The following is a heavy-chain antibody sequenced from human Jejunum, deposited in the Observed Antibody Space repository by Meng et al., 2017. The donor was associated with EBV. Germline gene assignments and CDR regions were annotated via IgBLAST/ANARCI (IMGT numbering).Heavy chain of an antibody. J-gene: IGHJ4*02. V-gene: IGHV3-15*01. CDR1: GFTFTNSH. CDR2: IKRTTDGGTT. D-gene: IGHD3-16*01. Sequence: EGQRGGSWGGLVKPGEYLRLSCAASGFTFTNSHMTWVRQAPGKGLEWVGRIKRTTDGGTTDYAAPVKGRFTISRDDSKNTLYLQMNNLKTEDTAVYYCTDVGGDMIWGQGILVTVSS. CDR3: TDVGGDMI.